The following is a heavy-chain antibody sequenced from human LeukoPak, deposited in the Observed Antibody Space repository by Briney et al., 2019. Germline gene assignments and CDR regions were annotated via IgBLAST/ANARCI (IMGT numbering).Heavy chain of an antibody. Sequence: GGSLRLSCAASGFTVSSNYMSWVRRAPGKGLEWVSVIYSGGSTYYADSVKGRFTISRDNSKNTLYLQMNSLRAEDTAVYYCARVRSGGSCYSVSCSYYYYYGMDVWGQGTTVTVSS. CDR2: IYSGGST. CDR3: ARVRSGGSCYSVSCSYYYYYGMDV. D-gene: IGHD2-15*01. J-gene: IGHJ6*02. CDR1: GFTVSSNY. V-gene: IGHV3-53*01.